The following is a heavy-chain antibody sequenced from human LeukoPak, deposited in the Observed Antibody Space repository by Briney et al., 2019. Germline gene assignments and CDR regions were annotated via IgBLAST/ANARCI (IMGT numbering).Heavy chain of an antibody. CDR1: GFTFSSYA. J-gene: IGHJ4*02. CDR3: ARDSYDSSGYYPLFDY. CDR2: ISYDGSNK. Sequence: PGGSLRLSCAASGFTFSSYAMHWVRQAPGKGLEWVAVISYDGSNKYYADSVKGRFTISRDNSKNTLYLQMNSLRAEDTAVYYCARDSYDSSGYYPLFDYWGQGTLVTVSS. D-gene: IGHD3-22*01. V-gene: IGHV3-30-3*01.